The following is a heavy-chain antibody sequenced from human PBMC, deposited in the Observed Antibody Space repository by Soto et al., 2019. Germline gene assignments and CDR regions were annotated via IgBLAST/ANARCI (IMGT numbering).Heavy chain of an antibody. V-gene: IGHV3-53*01. D-gene: IGHD6-25*01. J-gene: IGHJ4*02. CDR2: IYSGGYT. CDR1: GFTVSNNY. CDR3: ATQRGGGGY. Sequence: EVQLVESGGGLIQPGGSLRLSCAVSGFTVSNNYMSWVRQAPGKGLEGVTVIYSGGYTAYGDSVKGRFTISRDNYKNTTHLQRNSLTAAAAGVFYGATQRGGGGYWGQGTLVTVSS.